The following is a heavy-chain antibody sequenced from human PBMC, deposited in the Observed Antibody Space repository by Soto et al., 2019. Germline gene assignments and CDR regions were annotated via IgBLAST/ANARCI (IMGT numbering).Heavy chain of an antibody. CDR3: AKGPTDYYDSSGYSY. J-gene: IGHJ4*02. CDR1: GFTFSSYA. V-gene: IGHV3-23*01. D-gene: IGHD3-22*01. CDR2: ISGSGGST. Sequence: GGSLRLSWAASGFTFSSYAMSWVRQAPGKGLEWVSAISGSGGSTYYADSVKGRFIISRDNSKNTLYLQMNSLRAEDTAVYSCAKGPTDYYDSSGYSYWRQGTLVTVSA.